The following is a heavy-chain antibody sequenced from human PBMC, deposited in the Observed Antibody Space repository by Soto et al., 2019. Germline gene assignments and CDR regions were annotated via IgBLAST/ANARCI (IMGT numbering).Heavy chain of an antibody. V-gene: IGHV3-33*08. CDR3: ARDRGRIYWYFDL. CDR1: GFTFSSYG. J-gene: IGHJ2*01. D-gene: IGHD3-16*01. Sequence: SLRLSCAASGFTFSSYGMHWVRQAPGKGLEWVAVIWYDGSNKYYADSVKGRFTISRDNSKNTLYLQMNSLRAEDTAVYYCARDRGRIYWYFDLWGRGTLVTVSS. CDR2: IWYDGSNK.